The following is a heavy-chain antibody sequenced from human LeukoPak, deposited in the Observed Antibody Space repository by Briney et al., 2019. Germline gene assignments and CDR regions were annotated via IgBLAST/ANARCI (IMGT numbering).Heavy chain of an antibody. V-gene: IGHV4-34*01. CDR2: INHSGST. Sequence: PSETLSLTCAVYGGSFSGYYWSWIRQSPGKGLEWIGEINHSGSTNYNPSLKSRVTISVDTSKNQFSLKLTSVTAADTAVYYCARYDSSGYSNYFDYWGQGTLVTVSS. CDR1: GGSFSGYY. J-gene: IGHJ4*02. D-gene: IGHD3-22*01. CDR3: ARYDSSGYSNYFDY.